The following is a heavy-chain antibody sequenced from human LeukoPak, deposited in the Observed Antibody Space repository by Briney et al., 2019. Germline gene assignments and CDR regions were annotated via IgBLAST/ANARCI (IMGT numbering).Heavy chain of an antibody. Sequence: SETLSLTCAINGESFSGFFCTWIRQSPGKGLEWIGEASHSGSTLYNPSLKSRVTLSVDTFKNHFSLNLSSVTAADTAVYYCARGRTHNWFDPWGQGTLVTVSS. V-gene: IGHV4-34*01. J-gene: IGHJ5*02. CDR1: GESFSGFF. CDR2: ASHSGST. CDR3: ARGRTHNWFDP. D-gene: IGHD3/OR15-3a*01.